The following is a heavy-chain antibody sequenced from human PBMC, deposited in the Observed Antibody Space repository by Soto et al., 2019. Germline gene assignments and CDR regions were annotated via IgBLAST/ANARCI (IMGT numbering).Heavy chain of an antibody. J-gene: IGHJ6*03. CDR2: STQSGST. V-gene: IGHV4-34*01. Sequence: QVQLEQWGAGLLKPSETLSLTCNVNGGSFSDYYWTWIRQSPGKGLEWIGESTQSGSTKYTPSLKSRVTISVDTPKKQFSLNLTSVTAADTAVYYCAGLRSYYWYIDVWGKGTTVTVSS. D-gene: IGHD3-10*01. CDR3: AGLRSYYWYIDV. CDR1: GGSFSDYY.